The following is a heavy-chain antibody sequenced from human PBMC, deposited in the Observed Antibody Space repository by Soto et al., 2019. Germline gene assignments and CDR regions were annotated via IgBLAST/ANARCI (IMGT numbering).Heavy chain of an antibody. J-gene: IGHJ4*02. CDR3: ARLNGYNYFDY. CDR1: GYSFGTYY. Sequence: ESLTISWKGSGYSFGTYYIALVGQMPGKGLEWMAIIYPDDSESTYSPSFRGQVTISVDKSIGTAFLQWRSLRASDTAIYYCARLNGYNYFDYWGQGTLVTVSS. V-gene: IGHV5-51*01. CDR2: IYPDDSES. D-gene: IGHD5-12*01.